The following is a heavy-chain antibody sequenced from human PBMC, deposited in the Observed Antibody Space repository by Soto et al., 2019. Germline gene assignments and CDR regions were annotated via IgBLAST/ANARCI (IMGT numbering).Heavy chain of an antibody. V-gene: IGHV1-69*01. CDR3: ARDRHYENHTFYYLKYYFDY. D-gene: IGHD3-22*01. Sequence: QVQLVQSGTEVKKPGSSVKVSCKTSGGTFSSFPIAWVRQAPGQGLEWVGGIIPVLGAPSYAQTFQGRVTITADESTSAGYLELSSLRSDDTAVYFCARDRHYENHTFYYLKYYFDYWGQGTLGTVSS. CDR2: IIPVLGAP. J-gene: IGHJ4*02. CDR1: GGTFSSFP.